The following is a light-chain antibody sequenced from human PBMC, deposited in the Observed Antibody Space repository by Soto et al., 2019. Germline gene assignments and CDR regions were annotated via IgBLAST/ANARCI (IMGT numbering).Light chain of an antibody. CDR1: SSNIGSNA. CDR3: ATWDDSLNAVV. CDR2: TNN. J-gene: IGLJ2*01. V-gene: IGLV1-44*01. Sequence: QLVLTQPPSASGTPGQRVTISCSGSSSNIGSNAVNWYQQLPGTAPKLLIYTNNQRPSGVPDRFSGSKSGTSASLAISGLHSDDEADYYCATWDDSLNAVVFGGGTKLTVL.